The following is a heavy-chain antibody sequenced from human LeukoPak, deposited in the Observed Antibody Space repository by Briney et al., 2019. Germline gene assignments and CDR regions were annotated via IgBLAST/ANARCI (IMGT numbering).Heavy chain of an antibody. CDR1: GGSISSYY. D-gene: IGHD5/OR15-5a*01. CDR3: ARENVDIVSLYWYLDL. J-gene: IGHJ2*01. CDR2: IYTSGST. V-gene: IGHV4-4*07. Sequence: SETLSLTCTVYGGSISSYYWSWIRQPAGKGLEWIGRIYTSGSTNYNPSLKSRVTMSVDTSKNQFSLKLSSVTAADTAVYYCARENVDIVSLYWYLDLWGRGTLVTVSS.